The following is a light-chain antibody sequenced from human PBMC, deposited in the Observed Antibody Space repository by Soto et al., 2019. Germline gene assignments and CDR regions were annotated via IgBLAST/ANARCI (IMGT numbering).Light chain of an antibody. CDR3: QQYDISPTWT. V-gene: IGKV3-20*01. J-gene: IGKJ1*01. CDR2: GAS. Sequence: EIVLTQSPGTLSLSPGERATLSCRASQSVSSSYLAWFQHKPGQAPRLLIYGASSRATGIPDRFSGSGSATDFTLTISRLEPEDFAVYYCQQYDISPTWTFGQGTKVDIK. CDR1: QSVSSSY.